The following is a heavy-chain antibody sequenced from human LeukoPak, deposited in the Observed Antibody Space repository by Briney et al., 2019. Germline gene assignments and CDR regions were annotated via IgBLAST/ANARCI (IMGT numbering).Heavy chain of an antibody. CDR1: GCTFSSYA. CDR2: IIPIFGTA. Sequence: ASVKVACKDSGCTFSSYAISWVRQAPGQGLDWVGRIIPIFGTAHYAQKFQGRVTITTDESTSTAYMELSSLRSEDTAVYYCARTPSGIAVAEDYWGQGTLVTVSS. CDR3: ARTPSGIAVAEDY. V-gene: IGHV1-69*05. D-gene: IGHD6-19*01. J-gene: IGHJ4*02.